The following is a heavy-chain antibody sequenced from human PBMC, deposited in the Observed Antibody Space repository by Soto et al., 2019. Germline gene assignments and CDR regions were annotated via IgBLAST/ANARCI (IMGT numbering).Heavy chain of an antibody. CDR3: AGRRYTYGPEDWYLDL. J-gene: IGHJ2*01. Sequence: QVQLQESGPGLVKPSETLSLTCSVSGDSIRSYYWRWIRQPPGKGLEWIGYIYYSVITNYNPSLKSRGTMSVDTSKNQFSLRLSSVTAADTAGYYCAGRRYTYGPEDWYLDLWGRGPLVTVSS. D-gene: IGHD5-18*01. CDR2: IYYSVIT. V-gene: IGHV4-59*01. CDR1: GDSIRSYY.